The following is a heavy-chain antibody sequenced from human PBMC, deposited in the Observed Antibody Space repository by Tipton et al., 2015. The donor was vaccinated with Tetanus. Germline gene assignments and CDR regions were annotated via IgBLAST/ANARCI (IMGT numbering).Heavy chain of an antibody. D-gene: IGHD2/OR15-2a*01. V-gene: IGHV4-39*02. J-gene: IGHJ5*02. CDR1: GASISDKKYY. Sequence: TLSLTCTVSGASISDKKYYWGWIRQAPGKGLEWIASIYFQGSTYYSPSLKSRLTIDGDTSQSLFSLKLTSVTAADTAVYYCARLLYGYWFDPWGQGSLVTVSS. CDR2: IYFQGST. CDR3: ARLLYGYWFDP.